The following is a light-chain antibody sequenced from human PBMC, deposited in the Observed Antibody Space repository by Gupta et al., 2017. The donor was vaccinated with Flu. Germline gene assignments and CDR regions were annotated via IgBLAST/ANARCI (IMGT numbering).Light chain of an antibody. Sequence: DIQMTQSPSSVSASVGDRVTITCRASQGISSWLAWYQQKPGKTPKLLISAASGLQSGVPSRFSDSGFGTEFTLTINNLQPEDFATYYCLQSNNFPWAFGQGTKVEIK. J-gene: IGKJ1*01. V-gene: IGKV1-12*02. CDR1: QGISSW. CDR2: AAS. CDR3: LQSNNFPWA.